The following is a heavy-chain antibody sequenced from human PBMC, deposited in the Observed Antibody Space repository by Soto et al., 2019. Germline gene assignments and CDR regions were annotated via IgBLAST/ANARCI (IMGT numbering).Heavy chain of an antibody. CDR2: ISCDGGST. CDR3: AKAHRSSSTPLGWAFDI. J-gene: IGHJ3*02. D-gene: IGHD6-13*01. CDR1: GFTFDDYT. V-gene: IGHV3-43*01. Sequence: GSLSLSCAASGFTFDDYTMHWVRQAPGKGLEWVSLISCDGGSTYYADSVKGRFTISRDNSKNSLYLQMNSLRTEDTALYYCAKAHRSSSTPLGWAFDIWGQGTMVTVSS.